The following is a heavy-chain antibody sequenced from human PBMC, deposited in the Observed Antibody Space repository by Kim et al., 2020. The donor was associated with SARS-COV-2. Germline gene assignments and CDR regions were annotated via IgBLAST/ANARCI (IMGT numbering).Heavy chain of an antibody. CDR2: IYYSGST. J-gene: IGHJ2*01. Sequence: SETLSLTCTVSGGSISSSSYYWGWIRQPPGKGLEWIGSIYYSGSTYYNPSLKSRVTISVDTSKNQFSLKLSSVTAADTAVYYCARRSPSLYYDSSGYYRHWYFDLWGRGTLVTVSS. CDR3: ARRSPSLYYDSSGYYRHWYFDL. V-gene: IGHV4-39*01. CDR1: GGSISSSSYY. D-gene: IGHD3-22*01.